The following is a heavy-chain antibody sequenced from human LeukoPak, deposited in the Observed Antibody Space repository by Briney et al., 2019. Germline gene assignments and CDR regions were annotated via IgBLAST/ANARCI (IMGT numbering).Heavy chain of an antibody. Sequence: GASVKVSCKASGYSFTSYGISWVRQAPGQGLEWMGWINPNSGGTNYAQKFQGRVTMTRDTSISTAYMELSRLRSDDTAVYYCARGVYYFDYWGQGTLVTVSS. CDR3: ARGVYYFDY. V-gene: IGHV1-2*02. CDR1: GYSFTSYG. CDR2: INPNSGGT. J-gene: IGHJ4*02. D-gene: IGHD6-13*01.